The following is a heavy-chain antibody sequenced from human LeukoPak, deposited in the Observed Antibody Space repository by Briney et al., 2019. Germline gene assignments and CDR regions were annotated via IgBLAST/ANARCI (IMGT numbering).Heavy chain of an antibody. Sequence: PSQTLSLTCAVSGGSISSGGYSWSWIRQPPGKGLEWIGYIYHSGSTNYNPSLKSRVTISVDTSKNQFSLKLSSVTAADTAVYYCASEAFDIWGQGTMVTVSS. J-gene: IGHJ3*02. CDR3: ASEAFDI. V-gene: IGHV4-30-2*02. CDR2: IYHSGST. CDR1: GGSISSGGYS.